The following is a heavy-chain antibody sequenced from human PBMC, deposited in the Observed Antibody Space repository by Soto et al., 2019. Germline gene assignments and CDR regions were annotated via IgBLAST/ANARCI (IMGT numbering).Heavy chain of an antibody. J-gene: IGHJ6*02. CDR1: GYTFTGYY. CDR2: INPNSGGT. V-gene: IGHV1-2*02. Sequence: QVQLVQSGAEVKKPGASVKVSCKASGYTFTGYYMLWVRQAPGQGLEWMGWINPNSGGTNYAQKFQGRVTMTRDTSISTAYMELSRLRSDDTAVYYCAREGLDTAPSLSYYYYGMDVWGQGTTVTVSS. D-gene: IGHD5-18*01. CDR3: AREGLDTAPSLSYYYYGMDV.